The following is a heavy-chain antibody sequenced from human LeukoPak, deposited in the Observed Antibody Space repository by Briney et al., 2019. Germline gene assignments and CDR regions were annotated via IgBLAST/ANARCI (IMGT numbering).Heavy chain of an antibody. CDR2: INSDGSST. CDR3: ARGLDSGSGRPFDY. CDR1: GFTFSSSW. V-gene: IGHV3-74*01. D-gene: IGHD3-10*01. Sequence: GSLSLSFAASGFTFSSSWMHWVRQAPGKGLVWVSRINSDGSSTTYADSVKGRYTISRDNAKNTLYLQMNSLRAEDTAVYYCARGLDSGSGRPFDYWGQGTLVTVSS. J-gene: IGHJ4*02.